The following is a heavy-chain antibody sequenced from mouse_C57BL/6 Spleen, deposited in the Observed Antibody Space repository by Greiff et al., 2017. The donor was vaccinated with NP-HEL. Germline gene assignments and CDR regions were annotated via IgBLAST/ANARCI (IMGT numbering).Heavy chain of an antibody. CDR3: ANLGRDAMDY. J-gene: IGHJ4*01. Sequence: QVQLQQSGPELVKPGASVKISCKASGYAFSSSWMNWVKQRPGKGLEWIGRIYPGDGDTNYNGKFKGKATLTADKSSSTAYMQLSSLTSEDSAVYFCANLGRDAMDYWGQGTSVTVSS. V-gene: IGHV1-82*01. CDR1: GYAFSSSW. D-gene: IGHD4-1*01. CDR2: IYPGDGDT.